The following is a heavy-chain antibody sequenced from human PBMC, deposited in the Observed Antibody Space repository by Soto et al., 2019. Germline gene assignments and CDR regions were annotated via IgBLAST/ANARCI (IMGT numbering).Heavy chain of an antibody. V-gene: IGHV3-35*01. CDR1: GFTFSNSD. CDR3: AKDQASGQGSFDS. CDR2: VSWNGSRT. J-gene: IGHJ4*02. Sequence: PLGSLRLSCAASGFTFSNSDMNWVHQAPGKGLEWVSGVSWNGSRTHYADSVKGLFTISRDNSKNTLFLQMNSLRADDTAVYYCAKDQASGQGSFDSWGQGTLVTVSS. D-gene: IGHD2-15*01.